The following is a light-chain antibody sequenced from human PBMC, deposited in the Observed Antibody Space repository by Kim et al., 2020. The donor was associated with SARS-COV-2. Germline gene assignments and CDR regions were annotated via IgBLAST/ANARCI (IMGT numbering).Light chain of an antibody. Sequence: ASVGDRVTITCRASRSISSWLAWHQQKPGKAPKALIYDASSVQTGVPSRFSGSGSGTEFTLTISGLKPEEFATYYCQQYDTYAGTFGGGTKVDIK. V-gene: IGKV1-5*01. CDR1: RSISSW. CDR3: QQYDTYAGT. J-gene: IGKJ4*02. CDR2: DAS.